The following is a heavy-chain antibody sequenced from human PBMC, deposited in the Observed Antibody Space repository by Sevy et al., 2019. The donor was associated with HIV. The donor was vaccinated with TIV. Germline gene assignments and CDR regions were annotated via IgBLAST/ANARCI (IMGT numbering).Heavy chain of an antibody. CDR2: ISYDGSNK. Sequence: GGSLRLSCAASGFTFSSYAMHWVRQAPGKGLEWVAVISYDGSNKYYADSVKGRFTISRDNSKNTLYLQMNSLRAEDTAVYYCAGDQSEGEWLRLGGYFDYWGQGTLVTVSS. D-gene: IGHD5-12*01. CDR1: GFTFSSYA. V-gene: IGHV3-30-3*01. J-gene: IGHJ4*02. CDR3: AGDQSEGEWLRLGGYFDY.